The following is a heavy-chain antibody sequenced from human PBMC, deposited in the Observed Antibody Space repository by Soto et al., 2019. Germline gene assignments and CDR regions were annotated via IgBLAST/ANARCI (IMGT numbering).Heavy chain of an antibody. V-gene: IGHV1-18*01. J-gene: IGHJ4*02. CDR3: ARYGRDYPHYFDY. Sequence: QVQLVQSGAEVKKPGAAVKVSCKATGYTFTSYGISWVRQAPGQGLEWMGWISAHNGNTNDAQKFQGRATMTTDTATNTAYMELRSLRSDDTAVYYCARYGRDYPHYFDYWGQGTLVTVSS. CDR1: GYTFTSYG. D-gene: IGHD4-17*01. CDR2: ISAHNGNT.